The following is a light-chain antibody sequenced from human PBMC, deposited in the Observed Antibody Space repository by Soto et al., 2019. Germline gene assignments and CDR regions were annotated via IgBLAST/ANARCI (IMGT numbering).Light chain of an antibody. Sequence: DIQMTQSPSSLSASVGDRVTITCRASQSISSYLNWYHPKPGKAPKLLIYAASSLQSGVPSRFSGSGSGTDFTLTISSLQPEDSATYYCQQSYTTPRTFGQGTKVEIK. V-gene: IGKV1-39*01. CDR3: QQSYTTPRT. J-gene: IGKJ1*01. CDR1: QSISSY. CDR2: AAS.